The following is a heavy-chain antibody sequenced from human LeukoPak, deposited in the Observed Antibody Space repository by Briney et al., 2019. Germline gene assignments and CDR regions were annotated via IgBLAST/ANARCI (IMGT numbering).Heavy chain of an antibody. J-gene: IGHJ4*02. CDR2: IYTGGST. D-gene: IGHD5-12*01. CDR3: ARDLRGFIDY. Sequence: GGSLRLSGAASGFTVSSSYMTWVRQAPGKGLEWVSVIYTGGSTYYADSVKGRFTISRDNSKNTLYLQMNSLRAEDTAVYYCARDLRGFIDYWGQGTLVTVSS. CDR1: GFTVSSSY. V-gene: IGHV3-53*01.